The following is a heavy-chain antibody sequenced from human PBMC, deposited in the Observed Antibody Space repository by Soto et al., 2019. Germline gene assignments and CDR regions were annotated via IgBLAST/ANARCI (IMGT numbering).Heavy chain of an antibody. CDR1: GFTFRSYG. V-gene: IGHV3-33*01. CDR2: IWFDGSKK. D-gene: IGHD2-2*01. Sequence: QMQLVESGGGVVQPGRSLRLSCAASGFTFRSYGIHWVRQAPGKGLEWVALIWFDGSKKYYVDSVKGRFAVSRDNSKNTLYLQMSSLRVEDTAVYYFARDRLVPYGYGLDVWGQGTTVTVSS. CDR3: ARDRLVPYGYGLDV. J-gene: IGHJ6*02.